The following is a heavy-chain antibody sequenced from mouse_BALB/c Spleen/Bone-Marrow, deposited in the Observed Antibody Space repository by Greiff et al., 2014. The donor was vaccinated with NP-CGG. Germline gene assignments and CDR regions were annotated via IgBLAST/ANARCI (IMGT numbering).Heavy chain of an antibody. J-gene: IGHJ4*01. Sequence: QVQLQQSGPGLVAPSQSLSITCTVSGFSLTSYGVYWARQPPGKGLEWLGVIWAGGSTNYNSALMSRLSISKDNSKSQVFLKMNSLQTDDTAMYHCARVYGSSYDPYYYAMDYWGQGTSVTVSS. D-gene: IGHD1-1*01. CDR3: ARVYGSSYDPYYYAMDY. CDR1: GFSLTSYG. CDR2: IWAGGST. V-gene: IGHV2-9*02.